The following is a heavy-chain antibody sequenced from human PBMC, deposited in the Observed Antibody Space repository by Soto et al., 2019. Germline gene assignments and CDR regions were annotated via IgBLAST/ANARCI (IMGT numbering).Heavy chain of an antibody. J-gene: IGHJ3*02. CDR2: ISYDGSNK. CDR1: GFTFSSYA. D-gene: IGHD3-3*01. Sequence: GGSLSLSCAASGFTFSSYAMHWVRQAPGKGLEWVAVISYDGSNKYYADSVKGRFTISRDNSKNTLYLQMNSLRAEDTAVYYCARGDLWSGYYTTDAFDIWGQGKMVTV. V-gene: IGHV3-30-3*01. CDR3: ARGDLWSGYYTTDAFDI.